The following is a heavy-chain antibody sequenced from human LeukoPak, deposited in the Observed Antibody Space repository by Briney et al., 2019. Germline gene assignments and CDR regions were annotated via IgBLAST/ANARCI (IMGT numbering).Heavy chain of an antibody. CDR2: IYYSGST. J-gene: IGHJ4*02. CDR1: GGSISSGGYY. CDR3: ARGRGYSGYLEYYFDY. D-gene: IGHD5-12*01. Sequence: SETLSLTCTVSGGSISSGGYYWSWIRQHPGKGLEWIGYIYYSGSTYYNPSLKSRVTISVDTSKNQFSLKLSSVTAADTAVYYCARGRGYSGYLEYYFDYWGQGTLVTVSS. V-gene: IGHV4-31*03.